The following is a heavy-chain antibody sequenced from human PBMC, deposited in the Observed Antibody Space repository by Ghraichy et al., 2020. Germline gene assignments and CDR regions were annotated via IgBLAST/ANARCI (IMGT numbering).Heavy chain of an antibody. Sequence: GESLNISCKGSGYSFTNYWIGWVRQMPGKGLEWMGIIYPADSDTRYSPSFQGQVTISADKSISTAFLQWSSLKASDTAMYYCATPPGIDYPGYWGQGTRVTVSS. V-gene: IGHV5-51*01. D-gene: IGHD4-11*01. CDR3: ATPPGIDYPGY. CDR1: GYSFTNYW. J-gene: IGHJ4*02. CDR2: IYPADSDT.